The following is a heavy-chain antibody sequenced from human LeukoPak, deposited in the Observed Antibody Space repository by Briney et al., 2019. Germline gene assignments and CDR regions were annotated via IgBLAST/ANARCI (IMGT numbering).Heavy chain of an antibody. CDR3: ARHGGYDRSGYWFDP. CDR2: IHYSGST. D-gene: IGHD3-22*01. Sequence: SETLSLTCTVSGGSISSSNYYWGWIRQPPGKGLEWIGSIHYSGSTYHNPSLKSRVTISVDTSKDQFSLKLSSVIAADTAVYYCARHGGYDRSGYWFDPWGQGTLVTVSS. CDR1: GGSISSSNYY. J-gene: IGHJ5*02. V-gene: IGHV4-39*01.